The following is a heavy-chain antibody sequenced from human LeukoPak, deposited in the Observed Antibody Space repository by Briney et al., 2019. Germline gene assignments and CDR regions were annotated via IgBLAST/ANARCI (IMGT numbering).Heavy chain of an antibody. J-gene: IGHJ4*02. CDR2: ISGNGGDT. D-gene: IGHD1-26*01. CDR3: AKDGGGRKGSFDY. Sequence: GGSLRLSCAASGFSFNSYALSWVRQAPGKGLEWLSAISGNGGDTFYADSVKGRFTISRDNSQSTLFLQMKSLRAEDTAMYFCAKDGGGRKGSFDYWGQGTLVTVSS. V-gene: IGHV3-23*01. CDR1: GFSFNSYA.